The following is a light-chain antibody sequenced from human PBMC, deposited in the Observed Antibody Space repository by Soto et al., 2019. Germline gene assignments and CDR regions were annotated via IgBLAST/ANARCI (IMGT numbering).Light chain of an antibody. CDR2: GAS. CDR1: QSVSLH. V-gene: IGKV3-20*01. CDR3: QHYGSSPFT. Sequence: EIVLTQSPANLSLSPGERATLSCRASQSVSLHLAWYQQKPGQAPRLLVYGASSRATGIPDRFSGSGSGTDLTLTISRVEPEDFAVYYCQHYGSSPFTFGPGTRVDIK. J-gene: IGKJ3*01.